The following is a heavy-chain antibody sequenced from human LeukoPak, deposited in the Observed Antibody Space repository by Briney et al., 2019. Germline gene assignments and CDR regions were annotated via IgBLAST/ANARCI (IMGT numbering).Heavy chain of an antibody. J-gene: IGHJ6*03. V-gene: IGHV4-34*01. CDR3: ARRQQQLTRVDYYYYMDV. Sequence: SETLSLTCAVYGGSFSGYYWSWIRQPPGKGLEWIGEINHSGSTNYNPSLKSRVTISVDTSKNQFSLKLSSVTAAETAVYYCARRQQQLTRVDYYYYMDVWGKGTTVTVSS. CDR1: GGSFSGYY. D-gene: IGHD6-13*01. CDR2: INHSGST.